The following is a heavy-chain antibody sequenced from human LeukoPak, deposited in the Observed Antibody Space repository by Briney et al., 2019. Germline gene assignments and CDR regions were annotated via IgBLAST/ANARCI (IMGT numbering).Heavy chain of an antibody. CDR3: ARGRGSSWYYFDS. Sequence: KASETLSLTCTVSGGSISRYYWSWVRQPAGKGLEWIGRIYASGNTNYNPSLKGRVTMTVDTSKNQFSLNLSSVTAADTAVYYCARGRGSSWYYFDSWGQGTLVTVSS. V-gene: IGHV4-4*07. J-gene: IGHJ4*02. CDR2: IYASGNT. CDR1: GGSISRYY. D-gene: IGHD6-13*01.